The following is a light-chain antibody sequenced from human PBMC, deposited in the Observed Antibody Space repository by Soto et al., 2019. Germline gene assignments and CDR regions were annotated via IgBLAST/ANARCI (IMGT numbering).Light chain of an antibody. J-gene: IGLJ2*01. Sequence: QSVLTQPPSVSAAPGQTVTISCSGSSSNIGNNYVSWYQQLPGTAPKLLIYDDNKRPSGIPDRFSGSKSGTSATLGTTGLQTGDEADYYCGTWDSSLSVVLFGGGTKVTVL. CDR1: SSNIGNNY. V-gene: IGLV1-51*01. CDR2: DDN. CDR3: GTWDSSLSVVL.